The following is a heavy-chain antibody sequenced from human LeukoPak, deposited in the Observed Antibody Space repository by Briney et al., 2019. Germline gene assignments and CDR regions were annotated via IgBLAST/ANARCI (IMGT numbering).Heavy chain of an antibody. Sequence: GVSLRLSCAASGFSFWSYGMSWVRQAPGKGLEWVSTTTDSGASTWYADSVKGRFTISRDNSKNTLQLQMNSLRAEDTAVYYCARRDVVVTGHYFDYWGQGILVTVSP. CDR1: GFSFWSYG. V-gene: IGHV3-23*01. J-gene: IGHJ4*02. D-gene: IGHD2-21*02. CDR2: TTDSGAST. CDR3: ARRDVVVTGHYFDY.